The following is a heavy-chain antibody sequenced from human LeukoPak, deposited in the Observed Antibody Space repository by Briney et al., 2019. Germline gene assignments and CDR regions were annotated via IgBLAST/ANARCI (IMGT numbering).Heavy chain of an antibody. Sequence: GGSLRLSCAASEFTFSSYTMHWVRQAPGKGLEWVAVISYDGSNEYYADSVKGRFTISRDNSKSTLYLQMNSLRAENATMYYCARAPSGYYPYFDYWGQGTLVTVSS. CDR1: EFTFSSYT. V-gene: IGHV3-30*04. J-gene: IGHJ4*02. D-gene: IGHD3-3*01. CDR2: ISYDGSNE. CDR3: ARAPSGYYPYFDY.